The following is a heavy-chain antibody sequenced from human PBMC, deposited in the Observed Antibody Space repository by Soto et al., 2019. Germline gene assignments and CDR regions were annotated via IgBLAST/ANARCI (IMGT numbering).Heavy chain of an antibody. CDR2: INAGNGNT. Sequence: ASVKVSCKASGYTFTSYAMHWVRQAPGQRLEWMGWINAGNGNTKYSQKFQGRVTITRDTSASTAYMELSSLRSEDTAVYYCARDASSSSGYYFVYFDYWGQGTLVTVSS. J-gene: IGHJ4*02. D-gene: IGHD3-22*01. CDR1: GYTFTSYA. CDR3: ARDASSSSGYYFVYFDY. V-gene: IGHV1-3*01.